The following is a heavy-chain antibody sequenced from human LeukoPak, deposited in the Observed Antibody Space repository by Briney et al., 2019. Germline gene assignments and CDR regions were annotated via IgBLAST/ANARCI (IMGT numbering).Heavy chain of an antibody. J-gene: IGHJ4*02. CDR3: ARSYSSGWYKFDY. CDR2: INAGNGNT. V-gene: IGHV1-3*01. Sequence: ASVKVSCKASGYTFTSYAMHWVRQAPGQRLEWMGWINAGNGNTKYSQKFQGRVTITRDTSASIAYMELSSLRSEDTAVYYCARSYSSGWYKFDYWGQGTLVTVSS. CDR1: GYTFTSYA. D-gene: IGHD6-19*01.